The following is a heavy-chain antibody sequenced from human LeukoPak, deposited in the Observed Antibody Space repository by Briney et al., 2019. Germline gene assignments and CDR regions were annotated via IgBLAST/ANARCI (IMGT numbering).Heavy chain of an antibody. V-gene: IGHV2-70*20. Sequence: SGPALVKPTQTLTLTCTFSGFSLSTSGMCVSWVRQPPGKALEWLALIDWDDDKYYSTSLKTRLTISKDTSKNQVVLTMTNMDPVDTATYYCALHAYGSPYNRFDPWGQGTLVTVSS. CDR1: GFSLSTSGMC. D-gene: IGHD3-16*01. CDR3: ALHAYGSPYNRFDP. J-gene: IGHJ5*02. CDR2: IDWDDDK.